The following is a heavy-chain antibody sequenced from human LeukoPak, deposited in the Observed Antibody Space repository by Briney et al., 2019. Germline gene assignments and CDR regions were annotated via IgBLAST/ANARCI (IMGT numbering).Heavy chain of an antibody. CDR2: ISGSGGST. CDR3: ASPDDSSGYYAY. D-gene: IGHD3-22*01. V-gene: IGHV3-23*01. CDR1: GFTVSSNY. J-gene: IGHJ4*02. Sequence: PGGSLRLSCAASGFTVSSNYMSWVRQAPGKGLEWVSGISGSGGSTYYADSVKGRFTISRDNSKNTLYLQMNSLRAEDTAVYYCASPDDSSGYYAYWGQGTLVTVSS.